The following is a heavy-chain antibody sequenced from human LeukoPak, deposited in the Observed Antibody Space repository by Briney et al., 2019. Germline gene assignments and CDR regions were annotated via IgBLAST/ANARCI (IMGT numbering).Heavy chain of an antibody. CDR1: GYTFTGYY. CDR3: ARVEYYYDSSGFGAFDI. CDR2: INPSGGST. J-gene: IGHJ3*02. V-gene: IGHV1-46*01. Sequence: ASVKVSCKASGYTFTGYYMHWVRQAPGQGLEWMGWINPSGGSTSYAQKFQGRVTMTRDTSTSTVYMELRSLRSDDTAVYYCARVEYYYDSSGFGAFDIWGQGTMVTVSS. D-gene: IGHD3-22*01.